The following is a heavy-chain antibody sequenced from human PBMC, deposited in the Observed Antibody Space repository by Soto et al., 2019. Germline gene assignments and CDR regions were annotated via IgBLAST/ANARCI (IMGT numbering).Heavy chain of an antibody. V-gene: IGHV4-39*01. CDR3: ARHHQALNYLDY. J-gene: IGHJ4*02. Sequence: PSQMLSLTCTVSGGSISSGSYYWGWIRKPPGKGLEWIGSIYYSGSTYYNPSLKSRVTISVDTSKNQFSLKLGSVTAVYTAVYVCARHHQALNYLDYWGQGTLVTVSS. CDR2: IYYSGST. CDR1: GGSISSGSYY.